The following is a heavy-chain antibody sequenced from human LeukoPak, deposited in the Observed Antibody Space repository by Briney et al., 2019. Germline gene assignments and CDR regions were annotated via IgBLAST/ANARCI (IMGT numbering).Heavy chain of an antibody. CDR1: GGTFSSYA. V-gene: IGHV1-69*04. CDR3: ARDPSSPYYYYYGMDV. Sequence: ASVKASCKASGGTFSSYAISWVRQAPGQGLEWMGRIIPILGIANYAQKFQGRVTITADKSTSTAYMELSSLRSEDTAVYYCARDPSSPYYYYYGMDVWGQGTTVTVSS. J-gene: IGHJ6*02. CDR2: IIPILGIA.